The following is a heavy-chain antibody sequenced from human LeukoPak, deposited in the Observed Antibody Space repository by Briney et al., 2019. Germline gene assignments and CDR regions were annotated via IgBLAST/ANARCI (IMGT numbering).Heavy chain of an antibody. CDR3: ARDQTPFV. CDR2: IKQDGSEQ. J-gene: IGHJ4*02. V-gene: IGHV3-7*01. Sequence: GGSLRLSCAASGFTYSNYWMTWVRQAPGKGLEWVANIKQDGSEQYYVDSVKGRFTISRDNAKNSLYLQMNSLRAEDTAVYYCARDQTPFVWGQGTLVTVSS. CDR1: GFTYSNYW.